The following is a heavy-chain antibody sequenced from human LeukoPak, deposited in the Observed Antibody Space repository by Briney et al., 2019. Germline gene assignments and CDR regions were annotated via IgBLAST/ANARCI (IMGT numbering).Heavy chain of an antibody. CDR3: ARSPGYYGSGSSRGLDY. D-gene: IGHD3-10*01. Sequence: GESLKISCKGSGYSFTSYWIGWVRQLPGKGLEWMGIIYPGDSDTRYSPSFQGQVTISADKSISTAYLQWSSLKASDTAMYYCARSPGYYGSGSSRGLDYWGQGTLVTVSS. V-gene: IGHV5-51*01. CDR1: GYSFTSYW. J-gene: IGHJ4*02. CDR2: IYPGDSDT.